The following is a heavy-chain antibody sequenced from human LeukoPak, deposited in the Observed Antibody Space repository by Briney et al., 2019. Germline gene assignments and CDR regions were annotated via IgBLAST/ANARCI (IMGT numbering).Heavy chain of an antibody. CDR2: INHCGST. V-gene: IGHV4-34*01. Sequence: SETLSLTCAVYGGSFSGYYWSWIRQPPGKGLEWIGEINHCGSTNYNPSLKSRVTISVDTSKNQFSLKLSSVTAADTAVYYCARIRSHRTRYFDYWGQGTLVPVSS. CDR3: ARIRSHRTRYFDY. CDR1: GGSFSGYY. D-gene: IGHD1-1*01. J-gene: IGHJ4*02.